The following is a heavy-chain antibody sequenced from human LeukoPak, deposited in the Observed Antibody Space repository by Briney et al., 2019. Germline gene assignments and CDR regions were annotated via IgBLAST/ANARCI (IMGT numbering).Heavy chain of an antibody. J-gene: IGHJ4*02. D-gene: IGHD3-22*01. CDR2: IISSGSYI. CDR3: ARDLYRIVVVPHYFDY. Sequence: GGSLRLSCAASGFTFSDYYMSWIRQAPGKGLEWVSSIISSGSYIYYADSVKGRFTISRDNAKNSLYLQMNSLRAEDTAVYYCARDLYRIVVVPHYFDYWGQGTLVTVSS. CDR1: GFTFSDYY. V-gene: IGHV3-11*04.